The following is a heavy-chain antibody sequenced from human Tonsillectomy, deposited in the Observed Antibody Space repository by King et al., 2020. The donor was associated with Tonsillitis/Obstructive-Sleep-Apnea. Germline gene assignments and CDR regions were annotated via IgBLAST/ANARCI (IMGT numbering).Heavy chain of an antibody. D-gene: IGHD2-2*01. J-gene: IGHJ3*02. CDR2: INSDGSST. V-gene: IGHV3-74*02. CDR3: ARGEYFLYCSSSNCADSHAFDI. Sequence: VQLVESGGGLVQPGGSLRLSCAASGFTFSSYWMHWVRQAPGKGLVWVSRINSDGSSTSYADSVKGRFTISRDNAKNTLYLQMNSLRADDMAVYYCARGEYFLYCSSSNCADSHAFDIWGQGTMVTVSS. CDR1: GFTFSSYW.